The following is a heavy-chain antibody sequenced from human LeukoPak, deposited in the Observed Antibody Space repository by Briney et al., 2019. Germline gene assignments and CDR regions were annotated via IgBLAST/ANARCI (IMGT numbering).Heavy chain of an antibody. V-gene: IGHV4-39*01. CDR2: IYYSGNT. CDR3: ASHRRYTTGSEEFDY. D-gene: IGHD2/OR15-2a*01. CDR1: GGSISSSDYY. Sequence: SETLSLTCTVSGGSISSSDYYGAWIRQPPGKGLEWIGSIYYSGNTYYHPSLKSRVTISVDTSKNQFSLKLSSVTAADTAVYYCASHRRYTTGSEEFDYWGQGALVTASS. J-gene: IGHJ4*02.